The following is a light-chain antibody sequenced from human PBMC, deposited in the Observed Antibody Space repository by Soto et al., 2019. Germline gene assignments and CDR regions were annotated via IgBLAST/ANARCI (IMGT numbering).Light chain of an antibody. CDR3: GSWDSSPSAYV. CDR2: DDN. J-gene: IGLJ1*01. Sequence: QSLLTQPPSLSAAPGQKVTISCSGSISNIGGNSVSRYQQLPGTAPKLLIYDDNKRPSGIPDRFSGSKSGTSATLGITGFQTGDEADYYCGSWDSSPSAYVFGTGTKVNVL. CDR1: ISNIGGNS. V-gene: IGLV1-51*01.